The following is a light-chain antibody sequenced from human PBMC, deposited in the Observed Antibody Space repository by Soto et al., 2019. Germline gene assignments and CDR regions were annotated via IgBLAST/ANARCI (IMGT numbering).Light chain of an antibody. CDR2: WAS. CDR3: QQSHSTPYT. CDR1: QSVLSSSNNKNY. J-gene: IGKJ2*01. V-gene: IGKV4-1*01. Sequence: DIVMTQSPDSLAVSLGERATINCKSSQSVLSSSNNKNYFAWYQQKPGQPPKLLIYWASTRESGVPDRFSGSGSGTDFSLTTSSVQAEDVAVYYCQQSHSTPYTFGQGTKLEIK.